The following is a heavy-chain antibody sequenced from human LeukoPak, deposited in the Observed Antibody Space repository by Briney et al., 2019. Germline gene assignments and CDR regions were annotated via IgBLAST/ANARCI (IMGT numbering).Heavy chain of an antibody. CDR2: INHSGST. CDR1: GGSFSGYY. D-gene: IGHD4-23*01. Sequence: SETLSPTCAVYGGSFSGYYWSWIRQPPGKGLEWIGEINHSGSTNYNPSLKSRVIISVDTSKNQFSLKLSPVTAADTAVYYCARVGIDYSGNIIKYYFDYWGQGTLVTVSS. J-gene: IGHJ4*02. CDR3: ARVGIDYSGNIIKYYFDY. V-gene: IGHV4-34*01.